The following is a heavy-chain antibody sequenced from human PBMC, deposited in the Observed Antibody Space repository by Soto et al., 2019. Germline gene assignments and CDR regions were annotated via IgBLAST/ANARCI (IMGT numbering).Heavy chain of an antibody. Sequence: QLHLVQSGAEVKKAGSSVKVSCKASGGTVSSYAITWVRQAPGKGVEWMGVFIPIFVSAHYAPKFQGRITTTADESTSTAYMELSGLTSVDTAIYYCARDVSSDTTGFRGYDLWGQGTQVTVSS. D-gene: IGHD3-10*01. CDR2: FIPIFVSA. CDR3: ARDVSSDTTGFRGYDL. CDR1: GGTVSSYA. J-gene: IGHJ4*02. V-gene: IGHV1-69*01.